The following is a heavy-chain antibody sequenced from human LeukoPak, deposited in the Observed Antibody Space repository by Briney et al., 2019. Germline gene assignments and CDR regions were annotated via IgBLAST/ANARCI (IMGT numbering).Heavy chain of an antibody. Sequence: QPGGSLRLSCAASGFTFSSYAMHWVRQAPGKGLEWVAVISYDGSNKYYADSVKGRFTISRDNSKNTLYLQMNSLRAEDTAVYYCAKPKYDSSGYYGLLNYWGQGTLVTVSS. J-gene: IGHJ4*02. CDR3: AKPKYDSSGYYGLLNY. V-gene: IGHV3-30-3*01. CDR1: GFTFSSYA. D-gene: IGHD3-22*01. CDR2: ISYDGSNK.